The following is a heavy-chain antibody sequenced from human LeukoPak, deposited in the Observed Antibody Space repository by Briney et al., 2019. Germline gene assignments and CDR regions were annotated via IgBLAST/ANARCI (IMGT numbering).Heavy chain of an antibody. J-gene: IGHJ4*02. Sequence: GGSLRLSCAASGFTFSSYSMNWVRHAPGKGLEWVSFISSTGGNTDYADSVKGRFAISRDNSKNTLYLQMSSLRAEDTAVYYCVKDHLWFTSNPYWGQGTLVTVSS. CDR3: VKDHLWFTSNPY. CDR2: ISSTGGNT. V-gene: IGHV3-23*01. D-gene: IGHD3-3*02. CDR1: GFTFSSYS.